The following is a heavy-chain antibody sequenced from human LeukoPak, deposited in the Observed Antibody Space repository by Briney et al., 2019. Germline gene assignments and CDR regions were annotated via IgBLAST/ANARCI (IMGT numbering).Heavy chain of an antibody. CDR2: IYYDGNTK. CDR3: ARDGSGGGWRYFDY. J-gene: IGHJ4*02. D-gene: IGHD6-19*01. Sequence: GGSLRLSCVASGFSFSNYGFHSVRQAPGKGLEWVADIYYDGNTKYYGDSVKGRFTISRDNSENTLFLQMNSLRAEDTAVYYCARDGSGGGWRYFDYWGQGALVTVSS. CDR1: GFSFSNYG. V-gene: IGHV3-33*01.